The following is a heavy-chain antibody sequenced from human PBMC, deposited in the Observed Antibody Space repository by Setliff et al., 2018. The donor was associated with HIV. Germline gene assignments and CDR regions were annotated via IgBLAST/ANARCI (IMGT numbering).Heavy chain of an antibody. J-gene: IGHJ4*02. D-gene: IGHD3-10*01. CDR1: GFTVSTYY. V-gene: IGHV3-66*02. CDR2: IYSDGST. CDR3: ARLRLYNSALDY. Sequence: LRLSCAASGFTVSTYYMSWVRQAPGKGLEWVSTIYSDGSTYHADSVNGRFTLSRDISENALYLQIDSLRPEDTAVYYCARLRLYNSALDYWGQGTLVTVPQ.